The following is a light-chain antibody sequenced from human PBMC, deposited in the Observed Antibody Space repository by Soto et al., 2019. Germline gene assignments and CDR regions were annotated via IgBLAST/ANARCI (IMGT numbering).Light chain of an antibody. J-gene: IGLJ2*01. V-gene: IGLV1-44*01. CDR2: NNN. CDR1: SSNIGTKT. CDR3: AAWDDSLDGSVV. Sequence: QSVLTQPPSASGTPGQRVTISCSGRSSNIGTKTVNWYQQLPGTAPKLLIYNNNQRPSGVPDRFSGSKSGTSASLAISGLRSEDEADYYCAAWDDSLDGSVVFGGGTKLTVL.